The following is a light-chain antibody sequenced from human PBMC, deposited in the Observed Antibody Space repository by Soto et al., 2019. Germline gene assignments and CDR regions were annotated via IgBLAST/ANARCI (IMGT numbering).Light chain of an antibody. CDR2: DDN. Sequence: NFMLTQPHSVSESPGKTVTISCTRSSGSIASNYVQWYQQRPGSSPTTVIYDDNQRPSGVPDRFSGSIDSSSNSASLTISGLKTEDEADYYCQSYCTTNVVFGGGTKRTDL. J-gene: IGLJ2*01. CDR1: SGSIASNY. V-gene: IGLV6-57*01. CDR3: QSYCTTNVV.